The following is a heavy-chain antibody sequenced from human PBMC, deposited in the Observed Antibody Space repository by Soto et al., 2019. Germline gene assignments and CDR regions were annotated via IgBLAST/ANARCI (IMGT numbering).Heavy chain of an antibody. V-gene: IGHV2-70*01. Sequence: SGPTLANPTQTLTLTCTFSGFSLSTSGMCVSWIRQPPGKALEWLALIDWDDDKYYSTSLKTRLTISKDTSKNQVVLTMTNMDPVDTATYYCARNNLSYDFWSGYYNNWFDPWGQGTLVTVSS. CDR2: IDWDDDK. D-gene: IGHD3-3*01. J-gene: IGHJ5*02. CDR3: ARNNLSYDFWSGYYNNWFDP. CDR1: GFSLSTSGMC.